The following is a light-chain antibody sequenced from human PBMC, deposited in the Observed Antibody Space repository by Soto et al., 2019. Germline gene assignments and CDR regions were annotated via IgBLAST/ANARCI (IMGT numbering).Light chain of an antibody. V-gene: IGLV2-14*01. CDR2: EVS. J-gene: IGLJ1*01. CDR1: VSDVGGYTY. Sequence: QSVLTQPASVSGSPGQSITISCTGTVSDVGGYTYVSWYQQCPGRVPKLMIYEVSYRPSGVSNRFSGSKSGNTASLTISGLQDDEEADYYCSSYKSRSTYVFGTGTKVTV. CDR3: SSYKSRSTYV.